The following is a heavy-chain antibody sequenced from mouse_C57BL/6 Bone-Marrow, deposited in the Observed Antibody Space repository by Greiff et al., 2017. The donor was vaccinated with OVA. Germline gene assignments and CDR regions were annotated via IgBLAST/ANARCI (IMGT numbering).Heavy chain of an antibody. Sequence: VKLVESGPELVKPGASVKLSCKASGYTFTSYDINWVKQRPGQGLEWIGWIYPRDGSTKYNEKFKGKATLTVDTSSSTAYMELHSLTSEDSAVYFCALGNWGSWFAYWGQGTLVTVSA. V-gene: IGHV1-85*01. D-gene: IGHD4-1*01. CDR1: GYTFTSYD. J-gene: IGHJ3*01. CDR3: ALGNWGSWFAY. CDR2: IYPRDGST.